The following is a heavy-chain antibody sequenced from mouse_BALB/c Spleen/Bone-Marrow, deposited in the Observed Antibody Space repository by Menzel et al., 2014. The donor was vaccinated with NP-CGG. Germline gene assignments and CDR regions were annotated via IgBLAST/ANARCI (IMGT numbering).Heavy chain of an antibody. Sequence: EVHLVESGPSLVKPSQTLSLTCSVTGDSITSGYWNWIRKFPANKLEYMGYINFSGSTYYNPSLESRISITRDTSKNXYYLHLNSVTTEDTATYYCASGGPTMITYYAMDYWGQGTSVTVSS. CDR2: INFSGST. J-gene: IGHJ4*01. CDR3: ASGGPTMITYYAMDY. V-gene: IGHV3-8*02. D-gene: IGHD2-4*01. CDR1: GDSITSGY.